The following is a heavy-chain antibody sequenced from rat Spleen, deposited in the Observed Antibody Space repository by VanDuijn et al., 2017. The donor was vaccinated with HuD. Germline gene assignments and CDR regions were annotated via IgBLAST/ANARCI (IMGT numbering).Heavy chain of an antibody. V-gene: IGHV5-25*01. CDR1: GFTFSSFA. CDR3: ARQSSANPYYWYFDF. J-gene: IGHJ1*01. Sequence: EVQLVESGGGLVQPGRSLKLSCAASGFTFSSFAMAWVRQAPKKGLEWIATITPSGNITYYRDSVKGRFTISRDNAKSTLYLQMDSLRSEDTATYYCARQSSANPYYWYFDFWGPGTMVTVSS. CDR2: ITPSGNIT. D-gene: IGHD3-4*01.